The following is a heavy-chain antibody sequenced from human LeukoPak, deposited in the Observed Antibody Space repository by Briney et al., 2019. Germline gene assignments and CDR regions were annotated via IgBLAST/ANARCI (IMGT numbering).Heavy chain of an antibody. CDR2: IYSGGST. CDR3: ARDAKAAAEPFDY. CDR1: GFTVSSNY. J-gene: IGHJ4*02. V-gene: IGHV3-53*01. D-gene: IGHD6-13*01. Sequence: PGGSLRLSCAASGFTVSSNYMSWVRQAPGKGLEWVSVIYSGGSTYYADSVKGRFTISRDNSKNTLYLQMNSLRAEDTAVYYCARDAKAAAEPFDYWGQGTLVTVSS.